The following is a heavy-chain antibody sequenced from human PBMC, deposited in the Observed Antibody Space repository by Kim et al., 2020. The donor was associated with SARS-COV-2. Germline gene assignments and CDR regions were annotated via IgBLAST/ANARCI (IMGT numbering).Heavy chain of an antibody. CDR2: VHSGGTT. CDR3: STRILASRGG. Sequence: SQTLSLTCTVSGDSVSSTAYFWVWIRQPPGKGLECIGSVHSGGTTSYNPSLRSRLTISMDTSQNQLSLNLMSVTAADTAVYYCSTRILASRGGWGLGTLVPGSS. J-gene: IGHJ4*02. CDR1: GDSVSSTAYF. V-gene: IGHV4-39*01. D-gene: IGHD3-16*01.